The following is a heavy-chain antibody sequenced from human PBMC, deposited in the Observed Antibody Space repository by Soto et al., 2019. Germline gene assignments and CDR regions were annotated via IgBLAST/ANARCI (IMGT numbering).Heavy chain of an antibody. CDR3: ARDHITIFGVVSVYGMDV. V-gene: IGHV1-3*01. J-gene: IGHJ6*02. CDR1: GYTFTSYA. Sequence: ASVKVSCKASGYTFTSYAMRWVRQAPGQRLEWMGWINAGNGNTKYSQKFQGRVTITRDTSASTAYMELSSLRSEDTAVYYCARDHITIFGVVSVYGMDVWGQGTTVTVSS. CDR2: INAGNGNT. D-gene: IGHD3-3*01.